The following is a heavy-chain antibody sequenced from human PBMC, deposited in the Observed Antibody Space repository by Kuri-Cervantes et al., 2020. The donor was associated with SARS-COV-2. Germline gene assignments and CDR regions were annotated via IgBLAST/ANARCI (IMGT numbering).Heavy chain of an antibody. V-gene: IGHV1-69*13. CDR3: ARDYDILTGIFDY. CDR2: IIPIFGTA. D-gene: IGHD3-9*01. Sequence: SVKVSCKASGYTFTSYDINWVRQATGQGLEWMGGIIPIFGTANYAQKFQGRVTITADESTSAAYMELSSLRSEDTAVYYCARDYDILTGIFDYWGQGTLVTVSS. CDR1: GYTFTSYD. J-gene: IGHJ4*02.